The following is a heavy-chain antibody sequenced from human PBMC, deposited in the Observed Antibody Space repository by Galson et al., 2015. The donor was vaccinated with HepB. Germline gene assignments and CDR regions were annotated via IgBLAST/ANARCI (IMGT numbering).Heavy chain of an antibody. J-gene: IGHJ3*02. V-gene: IGHV3-23*01. CDR3: AKGRDGHPFPDASDI. D-gene: IGHD5-24*01. CDR2: ISGSGDKT. CDR1: GFTFSNYA. Sequence: SLRLSCAASGFTFSNYAMRWVRQAPGKGLEWVSGISGSGDKTYYADSVTGRFTVSRDNSKNTVYLQMNGLSADDTSLYYCAKGRDGHPFPDASDICGQGTMVTVSS.